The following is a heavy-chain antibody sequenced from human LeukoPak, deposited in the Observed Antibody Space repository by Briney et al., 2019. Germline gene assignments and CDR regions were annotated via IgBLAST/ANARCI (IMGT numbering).Heavy chain of an antibody. CDR1: GYSFTRYW. CDR2: IYPGDSGT. V-gene: IGHV5-51*01. J-gene: IGHJ4*02. CDR3: ARGDYYDSSGYYYY. Sequence: GESLKISCKGSGYSFTRYWIGWVRQMPGKGLEWMGIIYPGDSGTRYSPSFQGQVTISADKSISTVYLQWSSLKASDTAMYYCARGDYYDSSGYYYYWGQGTLVTVSS. D-gene: IGHD3-22*01.